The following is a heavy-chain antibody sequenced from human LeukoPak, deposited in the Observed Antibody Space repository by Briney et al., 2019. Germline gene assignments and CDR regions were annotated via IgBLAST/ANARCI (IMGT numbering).Heavy chain of an antibody. D-gene: IGHD3-10*01. CDR1: GASISSGDYH. Sequence: SETLSPTCTVSGASISSGDYHWNWIRQPPGKGLEWIGFIHDSGSTYYNPSLKSRVSISRDMSKNQLSLMLSSVTAADTAVYYCARGFGAGNYYYGWFDPWGQGTLVSVSS. CDR2: IHDSGST. J-gene: IGHJ5*02. CDR3: ARGFGAGNYYYGWFDP. V-gene: IGHV4-30-4*01.